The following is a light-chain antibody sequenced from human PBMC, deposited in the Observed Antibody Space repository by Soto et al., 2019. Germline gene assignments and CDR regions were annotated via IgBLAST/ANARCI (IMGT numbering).Light chain of an antibody. Sequence: QSALTQPASVSGSPGQSITISCTGTSSDVGGYNYVSWYQQHPGKAPKLIIYDVSNRPSGVSNRFSGSKSGNTASLTISGLQAEDEADYYCSSYTGSTTLGVFGTGTKVTGL. J-gene: IGLJ1*01. CDR3: SSYTGSTTLGV. CDR2: DVS. CDR1: SSDVGGYNY. V-gene: IGLV2-14*01.